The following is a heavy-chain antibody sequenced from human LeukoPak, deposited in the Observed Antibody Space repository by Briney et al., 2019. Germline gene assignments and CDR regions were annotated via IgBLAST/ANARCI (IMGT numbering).Heavy chain of an antibody. V-gene: IGHV3-23*01. CDR3: ARGWLRLSPAFDI. Sequence: GGSLRLSCAASGFTFSSYAMSWVRQTPGKGLEWVSAISGSGGSTYYADSVKGRFTISRDNSKNTLYLQMNSLRAEDTAVYYCARGWLRLSPAFDIWGQGTMVTVSS. CDR1: GFTFSSYA. D-gene: IGHD5-12*01. J-gene: IGHJ3*02. CDR2: ISGSGGST.